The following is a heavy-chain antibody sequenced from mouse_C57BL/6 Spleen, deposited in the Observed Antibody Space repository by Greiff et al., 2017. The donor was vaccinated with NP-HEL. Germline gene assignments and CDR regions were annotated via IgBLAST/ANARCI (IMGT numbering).Heavy chain of an antibody. CDR2: ISSGSSTI. D-gene: IGHD1-1*01. V-gene: IGHV5-17*01. J-gene: IGHJ1*03. CDR1: GFTFSDYG. Sequence: EVHLVESGGGLVKPGGSLKLSCAASGFTFSDYGMHWVRQAPEKGLEWVAYISSGSSTIYYADTVKGRFTISRDNAKNTLFLQMTSLRSEDTAMYYCARPYYDGYWYFDVWGTGTTVTVSS. CDR3: ARPYYDGYWYFDV.